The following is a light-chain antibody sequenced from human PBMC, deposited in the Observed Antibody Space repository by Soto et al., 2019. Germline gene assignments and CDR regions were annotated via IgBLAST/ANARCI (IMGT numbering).Light chain of an antibody. J-gene: IGKJ1*01. CDR2: TAS. CDR3: QQANRFPWT. V-gene: IGKV1-12*01. CDR1: QGINSW. Sequence: DIQMTQSPSSVSASVGDRVTITCRASQGINSWLAWYQQKPGKAPVLLISTASSLQSGVPSRFRGSGSGTDFTLTISSLQPEDFATYYCQQANRFPWTFGQGTKVEIK.